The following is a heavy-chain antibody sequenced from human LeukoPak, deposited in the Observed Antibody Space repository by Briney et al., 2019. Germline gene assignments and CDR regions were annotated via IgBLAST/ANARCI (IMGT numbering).Heavy chain of an antibody. V-gene: IGHV3-7*01. Sequence: VGTLRLSCAASGFTFCRYWMRWVRQAPGEGLGWVSSINQVESAKFYVDSVKGRLTISRDNAKNSLFLQMNSLRAEDTAFYYSAKLLRDATIYDFCGHGALVTVSS. D-gene: IGHD5-24*01. CDR3: AKLLRDATIYDF. J-gene: IGHJ4*01. CDR1: GFTFCRYW. CDR2: INQVESAK.